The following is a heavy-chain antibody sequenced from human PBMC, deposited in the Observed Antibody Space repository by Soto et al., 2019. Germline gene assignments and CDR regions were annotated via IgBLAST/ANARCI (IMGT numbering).Heavy chain of an antibody. Sequence: EAQLLESGGGLVQPGGSLRLSRAASGFTFSTYAMTWVRQAPGKGLEWVSDISNSGGSTYYADSVKGRFTISRDNSESTLYLQMTSLRAEDTAIYYCAKHGSGYDRHCDYWGPGTLVTVSS. CDR2: ISNSGGST. D-gene: IGHD5-12*01. J-gene: IGHJ4*02. V-gene: IGHV3-23*01. CDR3: AKHGSGYDRHCDY. CDR1: GFTFSTYA.